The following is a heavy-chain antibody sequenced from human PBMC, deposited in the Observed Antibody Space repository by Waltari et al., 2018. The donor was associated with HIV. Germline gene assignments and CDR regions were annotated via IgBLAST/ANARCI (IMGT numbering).Heavy chain of an antibody. D-gene: IGHD3-3*01. J-gene: IGHJ6*02. V-gene: IGHV4-30-4*01. CDR3: ARDCCDFWSGYSRHYYYGMDV. Sequence: QVQLQESSPGLVKPSQTLSLTCTVSGRSISSGDYYWSWIRPPPGKGLEWIGYIYYSGSTYYNPSLKSRVTISVDTSKNQFSLKLSSVTAADTAVYYCARDCCDFWSGYSRHYYYGMDVWGQGTTVTVSS. CDR2: IYYSGST. CDR1: GRSISSGDYY.